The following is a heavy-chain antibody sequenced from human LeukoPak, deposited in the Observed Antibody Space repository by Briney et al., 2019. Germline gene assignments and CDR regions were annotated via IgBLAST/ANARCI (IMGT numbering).Heavy chain of an antibody. V-gene: IGHV1-8*01. Sequence: ASVKVSCKASGYTFTSYDINWVRQATGQGLEWMGWMNPNSGNTGYAQKFQGRVTMTRNTSISTAYMELSSLRSEDTAVYYCARARRRSGSYYRVFDYWGQGTLVTVSS. CDR3: ARARRRSGSYYRVFDY. CDR1: GYTFTSYD. CDR2: MNPNSGNT. D-gene: IGHD3-10*01. J-gene: IGHJ4*02.